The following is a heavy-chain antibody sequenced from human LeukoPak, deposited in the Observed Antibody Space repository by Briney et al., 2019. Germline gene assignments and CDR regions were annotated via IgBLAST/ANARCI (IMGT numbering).Heavy chain of an antibody. J-gene: IGHJ6*03. Sequence: SETLSLTCTVSGDSISCFYWSWIRQPAGKGLQWIGRISTSGSTNYNPSLKSRVTMSVDRSTNEFSLTVRSVTAADTALYYCARGLPSYGDYVDYYFYIDVWGKGTTVTVSS. D-gene: IGHD4-17*01. CDR2: ISTSGST. CDR3: ARGLPSYGDYVDYYFYIDV. CDR1: GDSISCFY. V-gene: IGHV4-4*07.